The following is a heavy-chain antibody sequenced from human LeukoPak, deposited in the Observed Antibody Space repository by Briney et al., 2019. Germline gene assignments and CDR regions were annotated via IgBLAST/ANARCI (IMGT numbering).Heavy chain of an antibody. D-gene: IGHD2-2*01. J-gene: IGHJ4*02. V-gene: IGHV1-2*04. Sequence: ASVKVSCKASGYTFTGYYMHWVRQAPGQGLEWMGWINPNSGGTNYAQKFQGWVTMTRDTSISTAYMELSRLRSDDTAVYYCARDPTASIVVVPAAIFDYWGRGTLVTVSS. CDR1: GYTFTGYY. CDR2: INPNSGGT. CDR3: ARDPTASIVVVPAAIFDY.